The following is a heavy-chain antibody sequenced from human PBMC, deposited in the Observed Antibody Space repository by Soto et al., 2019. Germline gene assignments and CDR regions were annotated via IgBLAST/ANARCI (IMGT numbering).Heavy chain of an antibody. CDR3: AREEVRGPKVLEWLATLYGMDV. CDR1: GFTVSINY. V-gene: IGHV3-53*01. Sequence: GGSLRLSCAASGFTVSINYMTWVREAPGKGLEWVSVIYSGGSTFYADSVKGRFTISRDNSKNTLYLQMNSLRAEDTAVYYCAREEVRGPKVLEWLATLYGMDVWGQGTTVTVSS. CDR2: IYSGGST. J-gene: IGHJ6*02. D-gene: IGHD3-3*01.